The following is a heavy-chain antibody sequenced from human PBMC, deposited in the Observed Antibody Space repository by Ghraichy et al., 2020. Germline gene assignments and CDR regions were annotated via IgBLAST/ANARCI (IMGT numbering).Heavy chain of an antibody. J-gene: IGHJ6*02. CDR3: ARRFGDAQGMDV. CDR1: GGSITGYH. Sequence: SETLSLTCTVSGGSITGYHWNWIRQTPAKGLEWIGYVHYTGSTNYNPSLESRVTISVDTSRDQFSLKLSSFTAADTALYYCARRFGDAQGMDVWGQGTTVTVSS. V-gene: IGHV4-59*01. D-gene: IGHD3-16*01. CDR2: VHYTGST.